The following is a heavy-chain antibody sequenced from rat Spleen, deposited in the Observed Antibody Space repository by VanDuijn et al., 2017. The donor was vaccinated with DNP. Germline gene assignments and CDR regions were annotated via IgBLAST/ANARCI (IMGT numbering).Heavy chain of an antibody. J-gene: IGHJ4*01. Sequence: EVQLMESGGGVVQPGKSLKLSCVASGFSFSDSAMAWVRQSPKMGLEWVATIIYDGSHTFYRDSVTGRLTISRDNAKNTLYLQVDSLRSDDTATYYCARHMDTGPYYAMDVWGQGISVTVSS. CDR1: GFSFSDSA. CDR2: IIYDGSHT. D-gene: IGHD4-1*01. CDR3: ARHMDTGPYYAMDV. V-gene: IGHV5-17*01.